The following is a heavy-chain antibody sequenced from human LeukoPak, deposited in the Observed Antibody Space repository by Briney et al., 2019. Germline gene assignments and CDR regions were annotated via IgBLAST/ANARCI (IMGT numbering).Heavy chain of an antibody. J-gene: IGHJ4*02. CDR3: ARVTVLLYESYFDY. D-gene: IGHD2-2*02. CDR1: GGSLSGYH. CDR2: IYYSGST. V-gene: IGHV4-59*01. Sequence: SETLSLTCTVSGGSLSGYHWSWIRQPPGKGLEWIAYIYYSGSTNYNPSLRSRVTISVHTSKNQFSLKLSSVTAADTAVYYCARVTVLLYESYFDYWGQGTLVTVSS.